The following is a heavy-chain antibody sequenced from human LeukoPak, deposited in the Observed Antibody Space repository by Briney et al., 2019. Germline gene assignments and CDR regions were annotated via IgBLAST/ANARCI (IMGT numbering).Heavy chain of an antibody. CDR1: GGTFSSYA. D-gene: IGHD6-6*01. V-gene: IGHV1-69*13. CDR3: AGRPITRIAARRNYFDY. J-gene: IGHJ4*02. CDR2: IIPIFGTA. Sequence: SVKVSCKASGGTFSSYAISWVRQAPGQGLEWMGGIIPIFGTANYAQKFQGRVTITADESTSTAYMELSSLRSEDTAVYYCAGRPITRIAARRNYFDYWGQGTLVTVSS.